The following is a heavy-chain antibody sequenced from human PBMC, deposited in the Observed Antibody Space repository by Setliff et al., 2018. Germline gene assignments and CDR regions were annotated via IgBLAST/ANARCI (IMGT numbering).Heavy chain of an antibody. D-gene: IGHD4-17*01. CDR2: ISYDGRTD. Sequence: PGGSLRLSCAASGFTFSSYAMHWVRQAPGKGPEWVALISYDGRTDYYADSVRGRSDISRDNSKNTLYLRMSSLRPEDTAIYYCARGADYGDYVGPGYWGQGTLVTVSS. V-gene: IGHV3-30*15. CDR3: ARGADYGDYVGPGY. CDR1: GFTFSSYA. J-gene: IGHJ4*02.